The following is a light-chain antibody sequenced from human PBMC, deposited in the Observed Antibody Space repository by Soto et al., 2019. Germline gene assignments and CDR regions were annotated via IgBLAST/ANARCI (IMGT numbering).Light chain of an antibody. CDR1: QSISTW. CDR3: QHYDYHSPGS. J-gene: IGKJ1*01. CDR2: IAS. Sequence: DIQMTQSPSSLSASVGDRVTITCRASQSISTWLAWYQQKPGKAPKLLIYIASSLESGVSDRFCGSGSGTEFTLTISSLQPADFATYYDQHYDYHSPGSFGQGTMVVIK. V-gene: IGKV1-5*03.